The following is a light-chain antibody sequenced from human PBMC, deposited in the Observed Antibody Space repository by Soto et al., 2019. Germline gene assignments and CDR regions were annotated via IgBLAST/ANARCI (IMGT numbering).Light chain of an antibody. V-gene: IGLV2-14*01. CDR3: SSYTISSTTV. Sequence: QSALTQPASVSGSPGQSLTISCTGTSSDIGGYDFVSWYRQQPGKAPKLLIYEVSHRPSGVSSRFSASKSGNTASLTISGLQAEDEGDYYCSSYTISSTTVFGTGTKVTVL. J-gene: IGLJ1*01. CDR2: EVS. CDR1: SSDIGGYDF.